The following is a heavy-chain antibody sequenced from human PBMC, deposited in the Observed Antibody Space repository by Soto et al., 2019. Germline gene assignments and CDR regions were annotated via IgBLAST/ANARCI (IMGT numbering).Heavy chain of an antibody. CDR3: AHYVSTSPAGWFDP. CDR1: GLSLSTSGEA. CDR2: IYWDDDK. D-gene: IGHD3-10*02. Sequence: QITLKESGPTLVKPTQTLTLTCTFSGLSLSTSGEAVGWIRQPPGKALEWLALIYWDDDKRYNPTLKTRLTITRDTSKNQVVLTLTNMDPVETASYYCAHYVSTSPAGWFDPWGQGILVTVPS. J-gene: IGHJ5*02. V-gene: IGHV2-5*02.